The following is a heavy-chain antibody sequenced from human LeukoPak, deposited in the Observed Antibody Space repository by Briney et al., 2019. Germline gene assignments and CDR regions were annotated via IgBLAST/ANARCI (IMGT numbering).Heavy chain of an antibody. V-gene: IGHV4-38-2*01. Sequence: PSETLSLTCAGTGYSISRGRYWGWIRQPPGKGLEGIGSVFHSGTTYYNPSLKSRVTISVDPSKNQFSLNLRSVTAADTAVYYCARSLSAAGIDYWGQGTLVTVSS. CDR2: VFHSGTT. J-gene: IGHJ4*02. CDR3: ARSLSAAGIDY. D-gene: IGHD6-25*01. CDR1: GYSISRGRY.